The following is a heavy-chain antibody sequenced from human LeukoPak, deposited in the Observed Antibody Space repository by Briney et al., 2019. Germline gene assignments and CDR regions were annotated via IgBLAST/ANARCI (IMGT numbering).Heavy chain of an antibody. J-gene: IGHJ4*02. Sequence: PGGSLRLSCAASGFTFSSYWMHWVRHAPGKGLVWVSRINTDGSTTTYADSVKGRFTISRDKAKNTLYLQMNSLRAEDTAVYYCARGNGGHIDYWGQGTLVTVSS. D-gene: IGHD4-23*01. CDR2: INTDGSTT. CDR1: GFTFSSYW. CDR3: ARGNGGHIDY. V-gene: IGHV3-74*01.